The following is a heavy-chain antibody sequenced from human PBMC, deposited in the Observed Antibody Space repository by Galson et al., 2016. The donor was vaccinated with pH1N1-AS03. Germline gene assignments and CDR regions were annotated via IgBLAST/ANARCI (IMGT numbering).Heavy chain of an antibody. V-gene: IGHV3-23*01. CDR1: GFPFSTYG. CDR3: ANIPVAGSWYFHL. CDR2: ISYGGDLT. D-gene: IGHD6-19*01. J-gene: IGHJ1*01. Sequence: PRLSCAASGFPFSTYGMTWVRQSLDKGLEWVSSISYGGDLTYYAESVKGRFSVSRDNSRNTLYLQLSNLRAEDTALYYCANIPVAGSWYFHLWGQGTLVTVSS.